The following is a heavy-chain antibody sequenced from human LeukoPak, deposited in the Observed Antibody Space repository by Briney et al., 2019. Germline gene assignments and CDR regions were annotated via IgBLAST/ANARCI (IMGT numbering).Heavy chain of an antibody. CDR3: AWGRYYYYYMDV. CDR2: IIPIFGTA. CDR1: GGTFSSYA. J-gene: IGHJ6*03. Sequence: ASVKVSCKASGGTFSSYAISWVRRAPGQGLEWMGRIIPIFGTANYAQKFQGRVTITTDESTSTAYMELSSLRSEDTAVYYCAWGRYYYYYMDVWGKGTTVTVSS. V-gene: IGHV1-69*05. D-gene: IGHD3-16*01.